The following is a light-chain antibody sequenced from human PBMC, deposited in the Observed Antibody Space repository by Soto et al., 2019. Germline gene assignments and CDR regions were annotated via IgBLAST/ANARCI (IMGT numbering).Light chain of an antibody. CDR3: TSYTRDTALV. CDR2: EVS. V-gene: IGLV2-14*01. CDR1: SSDVGTYNY. J-gene: IGLJ1*01. Sequence: QSALTQPASVSGSPGQSITISCTGTSSDVGTYNYVSWYQHHPGKAPKLIIYEVSNRPSGVSNRFSGSKSGSTASLTISGLQAEDEADYHCTSYTRDTALVFGTGTKAPVL.